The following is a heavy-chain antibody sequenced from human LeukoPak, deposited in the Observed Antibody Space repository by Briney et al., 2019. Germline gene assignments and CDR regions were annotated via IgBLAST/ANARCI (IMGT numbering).Heavy chain of an antibody. D-gene: IGHD3-10*01. J-gene: IGHJ4*02. CDR1: GGSISNYY. V-gene: IGHV4-59*12. CDR2: IYYSGST. CDR3: ARGGDRSFDY. Sequence: KPSETLSLTCTVSGGSISNYYWSWIRQPPGKGLEWIGFIYYSGSTNYNPSLKSRVTISVDKAKNQFSLNLNSVTAADTAVYYCARGGDRSFDYWGQGTLVTVSS.